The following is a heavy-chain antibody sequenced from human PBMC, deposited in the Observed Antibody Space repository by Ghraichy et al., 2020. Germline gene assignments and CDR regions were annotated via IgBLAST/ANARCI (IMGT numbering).Heavy chain of an antibody. Sequence: GESLNISCAASGFTFSSYWMSWVRQAPGKGLEWVANIKQDGSEKYYVDSVKGRFSISRDNAWSSLYLQMKSLRDEDTAVYYCARRNRESIAARERFQYCYYMDVWGQGTTVTVSS. J-gene: IGHJ6*02. CDR2: IKQDGSEK. V-gene: IGHV3-7*01. CDR1: GFTFSSYW. CDR3: ARRNRESIAARERFQYCYYMDV. D-gene: IGHD6-6*01.